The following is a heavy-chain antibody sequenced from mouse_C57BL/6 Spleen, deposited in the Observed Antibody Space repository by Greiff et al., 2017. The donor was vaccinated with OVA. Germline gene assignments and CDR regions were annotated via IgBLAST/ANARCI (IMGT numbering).Heavy chain of an antibody. J-gene: IGHJ1*03. V-gene: IGHV1-78*01. Sequence: VKVVESEAELVKPGASVKISCKVSGYTFTDHTIHWMKQRPEQGLEWIGYIYPRDGSTKYTEKFKGKATLTADKSSSTAYMQLNSLTSEDSAVYFCARTGLYDYDDWYFDVWGTGTTVTVSS. CDR2: IYPRDGST. D-gene: IGHD2-4*01. CDR1: GYTFTDHT. CDR3: ARTGLYDYDDWYFDV.